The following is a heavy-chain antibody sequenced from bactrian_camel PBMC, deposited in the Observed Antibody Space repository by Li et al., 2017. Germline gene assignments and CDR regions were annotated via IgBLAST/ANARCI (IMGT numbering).Heavy chain of an antibody. CDR1: GYTARVIR. CDR2: VYTGGGNT. Sequence: HVQLVESGGGSVQAGGSLRLSCAASGYTARVIRMAWFRQAPGKEREEVAAVYTGGGNTYYADSVKGRFAISKDEAKDTVYLQMNSLKPEDTAVYYCAPDPRGSGYWGQGTQVTVS. J-gene: IGHJ4*01. V-gene: IGHV3S54*01. D-gene: IGHD3*01. CDR3: APDPRGSGY.